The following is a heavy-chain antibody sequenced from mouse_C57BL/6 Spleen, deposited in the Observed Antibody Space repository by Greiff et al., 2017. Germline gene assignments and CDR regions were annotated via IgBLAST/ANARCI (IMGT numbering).Heavy chain of an antibody. CDR1: GYTFTSYW. V-gene: IGHV1-74*01. J-gene: IGHJ3*01. D-gene: IGHD1-1*01. Sequence: QVHVKQPGAELVKPGASVKVSCKASGYTFTSYWMHWVKQRPGQGLEWIGRIHPSDSDTNYNQKFKGKATLTVDKSSSTAYMQLSSLTSEDSAVYYCAIGYYGSCFAYWGQGTLVTVSA. CDR3: AIGYYGSCFAY. CDR2: IHPSDSDT.